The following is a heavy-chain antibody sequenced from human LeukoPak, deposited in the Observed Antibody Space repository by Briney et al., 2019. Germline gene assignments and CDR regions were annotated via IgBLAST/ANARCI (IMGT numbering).Heavy chain of an antibody. CDR3: ARGRYYDILTGYWAQGFDY. D-gene: IGHD3-9*01. V-gene: IGHV1-2*02. Sequence: GASVKVSCKASGYTFTGYYMHWVRQAPGQGLEWMGWINPNSGGTNYAQKFQGRVTMTRDTSISTAYMELSRLRSDDTAVYYCARGRYYDILTGYWAQGFDYWGQGTLVTVSS. J-gene: IGHJ4*02. CDR2: INPNSGGT. CDR1: GYTFTGYY.